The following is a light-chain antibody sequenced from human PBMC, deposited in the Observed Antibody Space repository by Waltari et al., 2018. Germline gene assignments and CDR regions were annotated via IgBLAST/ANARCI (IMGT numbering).Light chain of an antibody. CDR2: DAI. V-gene: IGKV3-20*01. J-gene: IGKJ1*01. Sequence: EIVLTQSPGTLSLSPGERATLSCRASQSVSGRYLAWYQQKPGQAPRLLIYDAISMGTGIPDRFSGSGSGTDFTLSINRLEPEDSAVYYCQQYDTSPQTFGQGTKVEI. CDR3: QQYDTSPQT. CDR1: QSVSGRY.